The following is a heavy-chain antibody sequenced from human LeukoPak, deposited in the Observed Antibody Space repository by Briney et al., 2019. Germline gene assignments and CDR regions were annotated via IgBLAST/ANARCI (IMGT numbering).Heavy chain of an antibody. D-gene: IGHD2-8*01. CDR3: ARSQSGVFDV. J-gene: IGHJ3*01. Sequence: GGSLRLSCVASGFTFSNYWMQWVRQVPGKELVWVSRLNGDGTNIIYADSVKGRFTISRDNAENTLYLQMNSLRAEDTALYYCARSQSGVFDVWGQGTMVTVSS. V-gene: IGHV3-74*01. CDR2: LNGDGTNI. CDR1: GFTFSNYW.